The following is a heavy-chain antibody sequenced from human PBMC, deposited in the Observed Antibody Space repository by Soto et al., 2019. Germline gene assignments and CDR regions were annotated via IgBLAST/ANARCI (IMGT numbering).Heavy chain of an antibody. Sequence: PGGSLRLSCAASGFTFSSYAMSWVRQAPGKGLEWVSAISGSGGSTYYADSVKGRFTISRDNSKNTLYLQMNSLRAEDTAVYYCAKARSDEYQLTYYDYGMDVWGQGTTATVSS. J-gene: IGHJ6*02. V-gene: IGHV3-23*01. CDR2: ISGSGGST. D-gene: IGHD2-2*01. CDR3: AKARSDEYQLTYYDYGMDV. CDR1: GFTFSSYA.